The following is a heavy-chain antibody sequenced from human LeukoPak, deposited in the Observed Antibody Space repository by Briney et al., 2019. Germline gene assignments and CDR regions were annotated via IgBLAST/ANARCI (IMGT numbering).Heavy chain of an antibody. CDR3: ARNIVVVPAPYYYGMDV. Sequence: ASVKVSCKASGYTFTVYYMHWVRQAPGQGLEWMGWINPNSGGTNYARKFQGRVTMTRDTSISTAYMELSRLRSDDTAVYYCARNIVVVPAPYYYGMDVWGQGTTVTVSS. CDR2: INPNSGGT. D-gene: IGHD2-2*01. CDR1: GYTFTVYY. J-gene: IGHJ6*02. V-gene: IGHV1-2*02.